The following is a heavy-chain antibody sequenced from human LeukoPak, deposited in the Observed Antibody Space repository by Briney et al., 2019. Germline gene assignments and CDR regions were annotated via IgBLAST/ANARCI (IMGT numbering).Heavy chain of an antibody. V-gene: IGHV3-23*01. CDR1: GFTFSSYA. CDR3: AKVPTTVTTGGDY. D-gene: IGHD4-17*01. J-gene: IGHJ4*02. Sequence: GGSLRLSCAASGFTFSSYAMSWVRQAPGKGLEWVSAMSGGGGSTNYADAVKGRFTISRDNSKNTLYLQMNSLRAEDTAVYYCAKVPTTVTTGGDYWGQGTLVTVSS. CDR2: MSGGGGST.